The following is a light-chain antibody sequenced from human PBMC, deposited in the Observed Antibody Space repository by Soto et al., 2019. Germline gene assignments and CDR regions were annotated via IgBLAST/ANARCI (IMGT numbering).Light chain of an antibody. V-gene: IGLV2-8*01. Sequence: QSALTQPPSASGSPGRSVTISCTGNSSDVGGYNYVSWYQQHPGKAPKLMIYEVSKRPSGVPDRFSGSKSGNTASLTVSGLQAEDEADYYCTSYAGSNNLVFGGGTKLTVL. CDR2: EVS. CDR1: SSDVGGYNY. J-gene: IGLJ3*02. CDR3: TSYAGSNNLV.